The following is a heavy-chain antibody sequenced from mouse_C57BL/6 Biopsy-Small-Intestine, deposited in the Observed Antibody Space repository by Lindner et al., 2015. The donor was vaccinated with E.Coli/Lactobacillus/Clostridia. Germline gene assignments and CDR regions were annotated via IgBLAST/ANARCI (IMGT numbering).Heavy chain of an antibody. CDR1: GSNIKDDY. D-gene: IGHD2-1*01. Sequence: VQLQESGAELVRPGASVKLSCTSSGSNIKDDYMHWVKPRPEQGLEWIGRIDPANGHTEYAPKFHDKATITADTSSNTAYLQLSSPTSEDTAVYYCARSGYGNQFFAYWGQGTLVTVSA. J-gene: IGHJ3*01. V-gene: IGHV14-4*01. CDR2: IDPANGHT. CDR3: ARSGYGNQFFAY.